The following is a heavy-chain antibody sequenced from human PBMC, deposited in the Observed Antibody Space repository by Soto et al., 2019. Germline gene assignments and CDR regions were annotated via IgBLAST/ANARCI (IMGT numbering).Heavy chain of an antibody. V-gene: IGHV4-4*07. CDR2: IHDTGRT. D-gene: IGHD3-16*02. CDR3: ARESVSGTYRFDS. CDR1: GDSLSTYY. Sequence: QVQLQESGPGLVRPSETLSLTCTVSGDSLSTYYWSWIRQPAGERLEWIGRIHDTGRTNYNPSIKSRVTMSVATSKNQFSLMVTSVTAAATAVYYCARESVSGTYRFDSWGQGTLVTVSS. J-gene: IGHJ4*02.